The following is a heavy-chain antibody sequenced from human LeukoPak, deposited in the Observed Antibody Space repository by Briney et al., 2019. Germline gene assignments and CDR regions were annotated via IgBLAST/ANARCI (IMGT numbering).Heavy chain of an antibody. D-gene: IGHD3-10*02. V-gene: IGHV3-30*14. J-gene: IGHJ6*04. CDR2: ISYGGSKQ. CDR1: GFTFKIYA. CDR3: ADHGITIVGGV. Sequence: SLTLSCSASGFTFKIYAVHYARQPPGKGLVGGVFISYGGSKQYYPDSVKGRFTISRDNATNSLYLQMNSLRAEDTAVYYCADHGITIVGGVWGKVTTVTISS.